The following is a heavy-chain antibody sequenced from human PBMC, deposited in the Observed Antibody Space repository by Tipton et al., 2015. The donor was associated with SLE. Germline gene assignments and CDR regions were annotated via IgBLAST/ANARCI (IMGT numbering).Heavy chain of an antibody. V-gene: IGHV4-39*01. CDR2: VFYGGRY. CDR1: NGSITSLYDY. J-gene: IGHJ6*02. D-gene: IGHD2-15*01. CDR3: ARHVGVAYYYAMDV. Sequence: TLSLTCTVSNGSITSLYDYWGWVRQPPGKGLEWLGSVFYGGRYYYNASLKSRVTISVDTSKNQFSLRLSSVTAADTAMYYCARHVGVAYYYAMDVWGQGTTVVISS.